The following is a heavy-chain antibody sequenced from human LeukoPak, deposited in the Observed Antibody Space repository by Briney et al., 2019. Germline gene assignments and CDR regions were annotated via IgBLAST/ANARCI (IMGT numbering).Heavy chain of an antibody. CDR1: GYTFTDYY. CDR2: INPDSGGT. V-gene: IGHV1-2*02. CDR3: AREAIRGAVAPYNYYGMDV. J-gene: IGHJ6*02. Sequence: ASLKVSCTASGYTFTDYYMHWVRQAPGQGLEWMGWINPDSGGTHFAQKFQGRVTMTRDTSISTAYMELSRLRGDDTAVYYCAREAIRGAVAPYNYYGMDVWGQGTTVTVSS. D-gene: IGHD3-10*01.